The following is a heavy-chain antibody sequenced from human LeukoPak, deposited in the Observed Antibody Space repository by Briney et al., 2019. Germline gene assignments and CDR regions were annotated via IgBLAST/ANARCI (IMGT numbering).Heavy chain of an antibody. Sequence: GGSLRLSCAASGFTFHDYYMTWIRQPPGKGLEWISYISSTTNTQYYADSVRGRFTISRDNAQESLYLQMNSLRDEDAAVYYCASGSYYAVAAFDIWGQGTMVTVSS. CDR3: ASGSYYAVAAFDI. D-gene: IGHD1-26*01. J-gene: IGHJ3*02. CDR1: GFTFHDYY. V-gene: IGHV3-11*04. CDR2: ISSTTNTQ.